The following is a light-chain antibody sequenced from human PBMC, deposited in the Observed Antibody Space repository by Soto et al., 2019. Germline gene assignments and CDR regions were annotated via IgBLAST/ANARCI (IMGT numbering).Light chain of an antibody. J-gene: IGKJ4*01. CDR2: GTV. V-gene: IGKV3-20*01. CDR3: HQYGRSLT. Sequence: EIVLAQSPGTLSLSPGERATLSCRASQSVSDSYLAWYQQKPGQAPRLLIYGTVTRATGIPARFSGSVSGTDFTLTTSRLEPEDFAVYFCHQYGRSLTFGGGTKVES. CDR1: QSVSDSY.